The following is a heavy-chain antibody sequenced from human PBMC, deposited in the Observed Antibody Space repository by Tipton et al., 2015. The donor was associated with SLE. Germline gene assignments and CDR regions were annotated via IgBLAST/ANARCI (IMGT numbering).Heavy chain of an antibody. V-gene: IGHV4-59*01. CDR3: ASSRYYYYGMDV. CDR1: GGSITSYY. Sequence: TLSLTCTVSGGSITSYYWSWIRQPPGKGLEWIGYIYYNGITNYNPSLKSRVTISVDTSKNQFSMKLSSVTAADTAVYYCASSRYYYYGMDVWGQGPIGSCLL. D-gene: IGHD2/OR15-2a*01. J-gene: IGHJ6*02. CDR2: IYYNGIT.